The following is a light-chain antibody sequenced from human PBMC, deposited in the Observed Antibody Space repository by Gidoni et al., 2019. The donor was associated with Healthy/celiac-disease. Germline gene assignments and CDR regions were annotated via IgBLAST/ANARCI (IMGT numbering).Light chain of an antibody. CDR3: QQRSNWPGT. CDR2: DAS. J-gene: IGKJ1*01. Sequence: EMVLTQSPATLSLSPGERATLSCRASQSVSSYLAWYQQKPGNAPRLLIYDASTRATGIPARFSGSGSGTYFTLTISRVAPEDFAVYYWQQRSNWPGTFXXXTKVEIK. CDR1: QSVSSY. V-gene: IGKV3-11*01.